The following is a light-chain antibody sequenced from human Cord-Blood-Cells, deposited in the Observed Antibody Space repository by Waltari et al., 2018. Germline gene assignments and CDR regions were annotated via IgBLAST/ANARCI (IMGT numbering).Light chain of an antibody. CDR3: CSYAGSSTYWV. CDR1: SSDVGRYNL. J-gene: IGLJ3*02. V-gene: IGLV2-23*01. Sequence: QSALTQPASVSGSPGQSITISCTGTSSDVGRYNLVSWYQQHPGKAPKLMIYEGSKRPSGVSHRFSGSKSGNTASLTISGLQAEDEADYYCCSYAGSSTYWVFGGGTKLTVL. CDR2: EGS.